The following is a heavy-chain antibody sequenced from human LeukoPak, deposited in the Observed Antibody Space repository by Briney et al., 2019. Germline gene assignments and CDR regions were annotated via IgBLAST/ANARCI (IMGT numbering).Heavy chain of an antibody. D-gene: IGHD2-21*02. CDR1: GYTFTGYY. V-gene: IGHV1-2*02. Sequence: ASVKVSCKASGYTFTGYYMHWVRQAPGQGLEWMGWINPNSGGTNYAQKFQGRVTMTRDTSISTAYMELSRLRSDDTAVYYCARGVMVTALWSEKWFEFWGQGTLVTVSS. J-gene: IGHJ5*01. CDR3: ARGVMVTALWSEKWFEF. CDR2: INPNSGGT.